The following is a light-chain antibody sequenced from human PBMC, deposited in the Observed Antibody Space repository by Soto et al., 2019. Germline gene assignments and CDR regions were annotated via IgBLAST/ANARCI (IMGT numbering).Light chain of an antibody. V-gene: IGKV3-15*01. CDR2: GAS. CDR3: QQYNNWPPIT. J-gene: IGKJ5*01. CDR1: QSVSRY. Sequence: EIVLTQSPATLSLSPGERATLSCRASQSVSRYLAWYQQKPGQAPRLLIYGASTRATGISARFSGSGSGTEFTLTISSLQSEDFAVYYCQQYNNWPPITFGQGTRLEIK.